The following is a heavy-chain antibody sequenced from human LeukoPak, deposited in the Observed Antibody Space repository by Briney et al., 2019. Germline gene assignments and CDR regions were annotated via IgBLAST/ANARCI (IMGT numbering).Heavy chain of an antibody. Sequence: SETLSLTCTVSGGSISSSSHSWGWIRQAPGKGLEWIGSIYYRETTYYNPSLKSRVTISVDTSKNQFSLKLSSVTAADTAVYYCAKVLYDRSGHYFDYWGQGTLVTVSS. D-gene: IGHD3-22*01. CDR2: IYYRETT. J-gene: IGHJ4*02. CDR1: GGSISSSSHS. V-gene: IGHV4-39*01. CDR3: AKVLYDRSGHYFDY.